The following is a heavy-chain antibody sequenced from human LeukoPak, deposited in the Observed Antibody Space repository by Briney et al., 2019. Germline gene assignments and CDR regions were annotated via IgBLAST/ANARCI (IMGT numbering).Heavy chain of an antibody. Sequence: SETLSLTCAVYGGSFSGYYWSWIRQPPGKGLEWIGEINHSGSTNYNPSLKSRVTIPVDTSKNQFSLKLSSVTAADTAVYYCARGDGYSYGFDYWGQGTLVTVSS. D-gene: IGHD5-18*01. V-gene: IGHV4-34*01. J-gene: IGHJ4*02. CDR3: ARGDGYSYGFDY. CDR2: INHSGST. CDR1: GGSFSGYY.